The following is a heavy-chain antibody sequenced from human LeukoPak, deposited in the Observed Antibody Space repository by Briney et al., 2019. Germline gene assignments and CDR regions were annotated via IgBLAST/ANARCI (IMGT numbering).Heavy chain of an antibody. CDR3: ARHRSKWLQSSFDY. CDR1: GGSISSSSYY. CDR2: IFYSGNT. D-gene: IGHD5-24*01. Sequence: PSETLSLTCTVSGGSISSSSYYWGWIRQPPGKGLEWIGSIFYSGNTYDNPSLKSRVTISVDTSKNQFSLKLNSVTAADTAVYYYARHRSKWLQSSFDYWGQGTLVTVSS. J-gene: IGHJ4*02. V-gene: IGHV4-39*01.